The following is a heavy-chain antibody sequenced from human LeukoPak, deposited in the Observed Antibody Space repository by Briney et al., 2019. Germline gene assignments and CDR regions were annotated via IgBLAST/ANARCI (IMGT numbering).Heavy chain of an antibody. D-gene: IGHD2-15*01. CDR3: ARDLGDDIVVSWNWFDP. CDR1: GFTFSSYG. V-gene: IGHV3-30*03. CDR2: ISYDGSNK. J-gene: IGHJ5*02. Sequence: PGGSLRLSCAASGFTFSSYGMHWVRQAPGKGLEWVAVISYDGSNKYYADSVKGRFTISRDNSKNTLYLQMNSLRAEDTAVYYCARDLGDDIVVSWNWFDPWGQGTLVTVSS.